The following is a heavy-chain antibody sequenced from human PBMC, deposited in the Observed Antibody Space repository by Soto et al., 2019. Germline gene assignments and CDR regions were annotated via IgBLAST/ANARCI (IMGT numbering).Heavy chain of an antibody. J-gene: IGHJ5*02. V-gene: IGHV1-46*01. D-gene: IGHD5-18*01. CDR3: ARKAGYSYPSYWFDP. CDR2: INPSGGST. CDR1: GYTFTSYY. Sequence: ASVKVSCKASGYTFTSYYMHWVRQAPGQGLEWMGIINPSGGSTSYAQKSQGRVTMTRDTSTSTVYMELSSLRSEDTAVYYCARKAGYSYPSYWFDPWGQGTLVTAPQ.